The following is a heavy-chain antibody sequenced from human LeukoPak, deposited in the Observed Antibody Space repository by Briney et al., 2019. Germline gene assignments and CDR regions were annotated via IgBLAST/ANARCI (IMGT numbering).Heavy chain of an antibody. CDR3: ARGPLRYSGYVDDAFDI. CDR1: GFTFSSYS. D-gene: IGHD5-12*01. CDR2: ISSSSII. Sequence: GGPLRLSCAASGFTFSSYSMNWVRQAPGKGLEWVSYISSSSIIYYADSVKGRFTISRDNAKNSLYLQMNSLRDEDTAVYYCARGPLRYSGYVDDAFDIWGQGTMVTVSS. V-gene: IGHV3-48*02. J-gene: IGHJ3*02.